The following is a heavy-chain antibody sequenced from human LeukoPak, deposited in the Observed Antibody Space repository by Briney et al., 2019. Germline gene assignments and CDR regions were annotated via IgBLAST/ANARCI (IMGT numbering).Heavy chain of an antibody. Sequence: GGSLRLSCAASGFTFSDYYMSWIRQAPGKGLEWVSYISSSGSTIYYADSVKGRFTISRDNAKNSLYLQMNSLRAEDTALYYCAKDSRGSYSFSMDVWGQGTTVTVSS. CDR2: ISSSGSTI. CDR1: GFTFSDYY. CDR3: AKDSRGSYSFSMDV. D-gene: IGHD1-26*01. V-gene: IGHV3-11*01. J-gene: IGHJ6*03.